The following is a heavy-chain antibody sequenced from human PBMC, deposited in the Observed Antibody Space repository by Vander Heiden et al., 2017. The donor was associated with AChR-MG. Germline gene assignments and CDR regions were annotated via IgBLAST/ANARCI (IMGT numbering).Heavy chain of an antibody. J-gene: IGHJ4*01. V-gene: IGHV5-51*01. Sequence: EVQLVQSGAEVKKPGESLQISCKGSGYSFTSYWIGWVRQMPGKGLEWMGIIYPGDSDTRYSPSFQGQVTISADKSISTAYLQWSSLKASDTAMYYRARMYYDFWSGYYPFDYWGQGTLVTVSS. CDR1: GYSFTSYW. CDR3: ARMYYDFWSGYYPFDY. CDR2: IYPGDSDT. D-gene: IGHD3-3*01.